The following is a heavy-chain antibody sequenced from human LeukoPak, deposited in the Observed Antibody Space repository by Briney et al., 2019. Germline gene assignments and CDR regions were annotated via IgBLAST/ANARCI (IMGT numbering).Heavy chain of an antibody. CDR2: IYYSGST. D-gene: IGHD5-18*01. J-gene: IGHJ4*02. CDR1: GGSISSYY. V-gene: IGHV4-59*08. Sequence: SETLSLTCTVSGGSISSYYWSWIRQPPGKGPEWTGYIYYSGSTNYNPSLKSRVTISVDTSKNQFSLKLSSVTAADTAVYYCAGGGYSYGPIDYWGQGTLVTVPS. CDR3: AGGGYSYGPIDY.